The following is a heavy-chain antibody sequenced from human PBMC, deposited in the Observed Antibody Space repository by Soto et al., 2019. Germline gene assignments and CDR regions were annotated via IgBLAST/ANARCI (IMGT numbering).Heavy chain of an antibody. Sequence: ASVKVSCKASGYTFTSYGISWVRQAPGQGLEWMGWISAYNGNTNYAQKLQGRVTMTTDTSTSTAYMELRSLRSDDTAVYYCARVAADTSDYYYGMDVWGQGTTVTV. CDR1: GYTFTSYG. J-gene: IGHJ6*02. CDR2: ISAYNGNT. V-gene: IGHV1-18*01. D-gene: IGHD6-13*01. CDR3: ARVAADTSDYYYGMDV.